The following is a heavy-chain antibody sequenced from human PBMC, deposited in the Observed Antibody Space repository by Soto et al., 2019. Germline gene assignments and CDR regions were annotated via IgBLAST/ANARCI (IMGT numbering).Heavy chain of an antibody. Sequence: QIQLVQSGAEVKKPGASVKVSCKASGYSFTSYGITWVRQAPGQGPEWLGWITAENGNTNYAQKFQGRSTMTTDTYPNTAFMELRGLRSDDTAVYYCARVVLEWLPTSGFDYWGQGTLVTVSS. V-gene: IGHV1-18*04. CDR2: ITAENGNT. J-gene: IGHJ4*02. D-gene: IGHD5-12*01. CDR3: ARVVLEWLPTSGFDY. CDR1: GYSFTSYG.